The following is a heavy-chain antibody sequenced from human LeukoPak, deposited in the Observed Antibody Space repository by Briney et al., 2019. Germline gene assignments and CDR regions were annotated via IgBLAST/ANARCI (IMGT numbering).Heavy chain of an antibody. V-gene: IGHV1-18*01. CDR3: ARDPTNTSGWYVYFDY. CDR1: GYTFTSHG. J-gene: IGHJ4*02. Sequence: ASVKVSCKASGYTFTSHGISWVRQAPGQGLEWMGWISCYNGDTKYTQNLQGRVTMTTDTSTSTAYMELRSLRSDDTAVYYCARDPTNTSGWYVYFDYWGQGTLVTVSS. CDR2: ISCYNGDT. D-gene: IGHD6-19*01.